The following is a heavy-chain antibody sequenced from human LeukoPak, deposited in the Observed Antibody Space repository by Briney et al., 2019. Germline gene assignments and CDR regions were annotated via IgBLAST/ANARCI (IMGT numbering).Heavy chain of an antibody. J-gene: IGHJ5*02. CDR1: GGSFSGYY. Sequence: SETLSLTCAVYGGSFSGYYWNWIRQPPGKGLEWLGEVNHSGSTNYNPSLKSRVTISVDTSKNQFSLKLSSVTAADTAVYYCARVGMSTGADWFDPWGQGTLVTVSS. V-gene: IGHV4-34*01. D-gene: IGHD4-11*01. CDR2: VNHSGST. CDR3: ARVGMSTGADWFDP.